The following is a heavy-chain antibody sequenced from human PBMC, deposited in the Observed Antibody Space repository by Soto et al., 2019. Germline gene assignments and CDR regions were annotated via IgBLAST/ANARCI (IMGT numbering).Heavy chain of an antibody. Sequence: EVQLVESGGGLVQPGGSLRLSCAASGFTFSSYDMHWVRQATGKGLEWVSAIGTAGDTYYPGSVKGRFTISRENAKNSLYLQMNRLRAGDTAVYYCARAPQQLWWYFDLWGRGTLVTVSS. J-gene: IGHJ2*01. CDR2: IGTAGDT. V-gene: IGHV3-13*04. CDR1: GFTFSSYD. D-gene: IGHD6-13*01. CDR3: ARAPQQLWWYFDL.